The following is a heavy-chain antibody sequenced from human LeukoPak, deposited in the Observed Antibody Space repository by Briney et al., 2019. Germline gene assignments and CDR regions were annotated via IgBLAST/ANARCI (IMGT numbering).Heavy chain of an antibody. Sequence: GGSLRLSCAASGFTFSSYAMSWARQAPGKGLEWVSDINGSGGSTYYADSVKGRFTISRDNSKNTLYLLMNSLRAEDTAVYYCAKSLLRPGYWGQGTLVTVSS. J-gene: IGHJ4*02. V-gene: IGHV3-23*01. D-gene: IGHD3-3*01. CDR1: GFTFSSYA. CDR3: AKSLLRPGY. CDR2: INGSGGST.